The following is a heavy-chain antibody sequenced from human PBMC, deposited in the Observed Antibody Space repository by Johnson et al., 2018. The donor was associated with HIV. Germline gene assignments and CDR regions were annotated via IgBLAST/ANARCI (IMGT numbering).Heavy chain of an antibody. CDR3: ARVGDGNNKNAFDI. D-gene: IGHD5-24*01. Sequence: QEKLVESGGGLVKPGGSLRLSCAASGFTFSDYYMSWIRQAPGKGLEWVSYITSTGITVYYTDSVKGRFTISRDNAKNSLSLQMNSLRAEDTAVYYCARVGDGNNKNAFDIWGQGTMVTVSS. J-gene: IGHJ3*02. V-gene: IGHV3-11*04. CDR2: ITSTGITV. CDR1: GFTFSDYY.